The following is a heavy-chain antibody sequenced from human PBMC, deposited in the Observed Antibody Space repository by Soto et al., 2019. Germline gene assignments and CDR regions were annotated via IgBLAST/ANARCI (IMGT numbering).Heavy chain of an antibody. Sequence: SEKVACNSSRFAFSEFIVSLVRQAPGLGLEWVGGIIPIFGTANYEQKFQGRVTITADESTSTSYMEVNNLRSEDTAVYYCAKVRYSSPMGYYYGMDVWGQGTTVTVSS. J-gene: IGHJ6*02. CDR2: IIPIFGTA. CDR1: RFAFSEFI. V-gene: IGHV1-69*13. CDR3: AKVRYSSPMGYYYGMDV. D-gene: IGHD6-19*01.